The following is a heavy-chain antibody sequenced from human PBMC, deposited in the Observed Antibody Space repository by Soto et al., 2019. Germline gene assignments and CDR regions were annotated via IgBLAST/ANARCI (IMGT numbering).Heavy chain of an antibody. J-gene: IGHJ4*02. CDR1: GFTFSTYA. D-gene: IGHD3-3*01. CDR2: ISSNGGST. CDR3: ARSIHDFWSGYPQGFFDY. V-gene: IGHV3-64*02. Sequence: GSLRLSCAASGFTFSTYAMHWVRQAPGKGLEYVSAISSNGGSTFYADSVQGRFTISRDNSKNTLYLQVGSLRAEDMAVYYCARSIHDFWSGYPQGFFDYWGQGTLVTVSS.